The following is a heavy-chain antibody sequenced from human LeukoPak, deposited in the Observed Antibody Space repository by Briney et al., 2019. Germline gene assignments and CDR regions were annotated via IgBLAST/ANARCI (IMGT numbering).Heavy chain of an antibody. CDR3: ARGGPFSIATARVYYFDY. D-gene: IGHD6-13*01. CDR2: ISDYSDNT. Sequence: ASVKVSCKASDYTFTSYGISWVLQAPGQGLEWMGWISDYSDNTNYAQNLQGRVTMTTDTSTSTAYMELRSLTSDDTAMYYCARGGPFSIATARVYYFDYWGQGTLVTVSS. CDR1: DYTFTSYG. V-gene: IGHV1-18*01. J-gene: IGHJ4*02.